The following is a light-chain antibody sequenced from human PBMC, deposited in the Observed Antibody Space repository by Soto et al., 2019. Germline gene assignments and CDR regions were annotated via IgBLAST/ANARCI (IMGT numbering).Light chain of an antibody. Sequence: EIVLTQSPGTLSLSPGERATLSCRASQSIRSNYLAWYQQKPGQAPRLLIYGASTRATGVPDRFSGSGSGADFTLTFSRLEPEDFAVYYCQQYGGSPRTFGQGTKVEIK. CDR3: QQYGGSPRT. V-gene: IGKV3-20*01. J-gene: IGKJ1*01. CDR2: GAS. CDR1: QSIRSNY.